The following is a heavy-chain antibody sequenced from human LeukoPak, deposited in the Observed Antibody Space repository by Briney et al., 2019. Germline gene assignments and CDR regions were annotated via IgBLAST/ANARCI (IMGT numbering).Heavy chain of an antibody. V-gene: IGHV3-48*04. CDR1: GFTFSSYS. CDR3: ASLYQSKETGHYGGNPSYYYYYYYMGV. D-gene: IGHD4-23*01. CDR2: ISSSSSTI. Sequence: PGGSLRLSCAASGFTFSSYSMNWVRQAPGKGLEWVSYISSSSSTIYYADSVKGRFTISRDNAKNSLYLQMNSLRAEDTAVYYCASLYQSKETGHYGGNPSYYYYYYYMGVWGKGTTVTVSS. J-gene: IGHJ6*03.